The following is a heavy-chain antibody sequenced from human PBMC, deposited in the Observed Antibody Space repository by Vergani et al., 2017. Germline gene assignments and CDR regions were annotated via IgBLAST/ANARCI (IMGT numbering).Heavy chain of an antibody. Sequence: EVQLLESGGGLVQPGGSLRLSCAASGFTFSSYAMSWVRQAPGKGLEWVSAISGSGGSTYYADSVKGRFTISRDNSKNTLYLQMNSLRAEDTAVYYCARDLLGSRGAFDIWGQGTMVTVSS. J-gene: IGHJ3*02. D-gene: IGHD5-18*01. CDR1: GFTFSSYA. CDR2: ISGSGGST. CDR3: ARDLLGSRGAFDI. V-gene: IGHV3-23*01.